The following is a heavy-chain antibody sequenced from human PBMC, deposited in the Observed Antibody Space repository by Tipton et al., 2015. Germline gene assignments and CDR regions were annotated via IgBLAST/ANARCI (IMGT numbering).Heavy chain of an antibody. V-gene: IGHV4-61*01. CDR3: ARAQGSAAPFDY. D-gene: IGHD6-13*01. CDR1: GGSVSSANYY. Sequence: LRLSCSVSGGSVSSANYYWSWIRQPPGKGLEWIGSLYFSGSTYYNPSLKSRVTISVDTSKNQFSLKMSSVTAADTAVYFCARAQGSAAPFDYWGQGTLVTVSS. CDR2: LYFSGST. J-gene: IGHJ4*02.